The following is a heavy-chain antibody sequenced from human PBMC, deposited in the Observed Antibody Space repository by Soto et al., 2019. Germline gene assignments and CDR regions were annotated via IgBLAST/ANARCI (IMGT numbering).Heavy chain of an antibody. CDR2: IYYTGST. J-gene: IGHJ5*01. V-gene: IGHV4-30-4*01. CDR1: GGSLSSGDYY. D-gene: IGHD2-15*01. Sequence: QVQLQESGPGPVKPSQTLSLSCSVSGGSLSSGDYYWSWIRQPPGKGLEWIGYIYYTGSTYYNPSLTSRATISVDASKNQFSLNLSSVTAADPAVYYCARVGYCSGDTCYLAWFDSWGRGTQVSVSS. CDR3: ARVGYCSGDTCYLAWFDS.